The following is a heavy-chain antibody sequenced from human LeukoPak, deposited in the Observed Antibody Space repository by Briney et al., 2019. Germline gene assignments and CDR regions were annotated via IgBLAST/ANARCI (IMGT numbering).Heavy chain of an antibody. D-gene: IGHD3-22*01. CDR3: ATTYDSSGYYSYGMDV. CDR2: ISAYNGNT. V-gene: IGHV1-18*01. CDR1: GYTFTSYG. J-gene: IGHJ6*02. Sequence: ASVKVSCEASGYTFTSYGISWVRQAPGQGLEWMGWISAYNGNTNYAQKLQGRVTMTTDTSTSTAYMELRSLRSDDTAVYYCATTYDSSGYYSYGMDVWGQGTTVTVSS.